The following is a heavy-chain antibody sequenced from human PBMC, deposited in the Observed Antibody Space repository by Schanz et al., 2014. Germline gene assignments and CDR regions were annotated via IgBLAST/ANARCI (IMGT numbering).Heavy chain of an antibody. CDR1: GFTFRRYG. CDR2: IAGDGGGP. D-gene: IGHD3-3*01. J-gene: IGHJ4*02. CDR3: ARGSGPFDS. V-gene: IGHV3-23*01. Sequence: EVQMLESGGGLVQPGGSLRLSCVASGFTFRRYGMSWVRQAPGKGLEWVSVIAGDGGGPNYVDSVKGRFTISRDNSDTPLYLQMNNLRAEDPAVYYCARGSGPFDSGGQGPLVTVS.